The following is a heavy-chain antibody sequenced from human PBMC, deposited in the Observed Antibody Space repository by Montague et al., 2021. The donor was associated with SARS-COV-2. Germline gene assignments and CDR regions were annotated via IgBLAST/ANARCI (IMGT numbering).Heavy chain of an antibody. CDR2: INHRGST. D-gene: IGHD6-19*01. Sequence: SETLSLTCAVSGGSVSGSYWSWIRQPPGKGLEWIAEINHRGSTDYNPALKSRVTISVDTSKNQFSLQLNSVTAADTAVYYCAGREGYGWYQEVDSWGQGALVTVSS. CDR3: AGREGYGWYQEVDS. CDR1: GGSVSGSY. J-gene: IGHJ4*02. V-gene: IGHV4-59*02.